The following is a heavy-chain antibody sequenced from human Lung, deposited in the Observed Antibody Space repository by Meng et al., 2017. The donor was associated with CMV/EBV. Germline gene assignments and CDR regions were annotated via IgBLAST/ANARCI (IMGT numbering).Heavy chain of an antibody. Sequence: GEXXKISCKASGYSFTSYWIGWVRQMPGKGLEWMGLIYPGDSDSRYSPSFQGQVTISADKSINTAYLQWSSLRASDNAMYYCARWVRYCSSTSCYTLVFDYWGQGXLVTVSS. D-gene: IGHD2-2*02. CDR3: ARWVRYCSSTSCYTLVFDY. V-gene: IGHV5-51*01. CDR2: IYPGDSDS. J-gene: IGHJ4*02. CDR1: GYSFTSYW.